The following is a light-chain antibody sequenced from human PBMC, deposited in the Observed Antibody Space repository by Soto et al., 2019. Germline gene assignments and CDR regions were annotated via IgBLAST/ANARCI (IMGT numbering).Light chain of an antibody. CDR1: PSISSW. CDR3: QEYKSDST. CDR2: KAA. J-gene: IGKJ2*01. V-gene: IGKV1-5*03. Sequence: DIQMTQSPSTLSASAGDRVTITCRSSPSISSWLAWYQQKPGKAPKRLIYKAASLESGVPSSSSGSGSGTEFALTISSLQHDDFATYYWQEYKSDSTFAQGPKLELQ.